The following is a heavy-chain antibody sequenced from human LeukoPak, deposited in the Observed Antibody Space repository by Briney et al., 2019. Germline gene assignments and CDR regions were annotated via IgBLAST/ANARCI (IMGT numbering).Heavy chain of an antibody. D-gene: IGHD2-2*01. CDR3: ARDRAGLFSSTSSPDY. CDR2: ISAYNGNT. V-gene: IGHV1-18*01. J-gene: IGHJ4*02. Sequence: GASVKVSCKASGYTFTSYGISWVRQAPGQGLEWMGWISAYNGNTNYAQKLQGRVTMTTDTSTSTAYMELRSLRSDDTAVYYCARDRAGLFSSTSSPDYWGQGTLVTVSS. CDR1: GYTFTSYG.